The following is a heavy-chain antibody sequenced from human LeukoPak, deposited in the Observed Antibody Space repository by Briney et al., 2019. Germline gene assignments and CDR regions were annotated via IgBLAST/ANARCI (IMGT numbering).Heavy chain of an antibody. V-gene: IGHV3-21*01. CDR1: GFTFSSYS. CDR2: ICSSSSYI. CDR3: ARGTVAPPFDY. Sequence: PGGSLRLSCAASGFTFSSYSMNWVRQAPGKGLEWVSSICSSSSYIYYADSVKGRFTNSRDNAQNSLYLQMNSLSAEETAVYYCARGTVAPPFDYWGQGTGVTVS. J-gene: IGHJ4*02. D-gene: IGHD4-17*01.